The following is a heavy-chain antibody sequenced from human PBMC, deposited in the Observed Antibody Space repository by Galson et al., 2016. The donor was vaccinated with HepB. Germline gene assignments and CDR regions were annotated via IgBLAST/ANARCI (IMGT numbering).Heavy chain of an antibody. CDR1: AYTFTAYY. CDR3: ARDDQWLVRGNWFDP. CDR2: MNPNTGDT. V-gene: IGHV1-2*02. D-gene: IGHD6-19*01. Sequence: SVKVSCKAFAYTFTAYYLHWVRQAPGQGPEWMGWMNPNTGDTDLAQKFQGRVTMTRETSMRTAYMRLTGLRYDDTAMYYCARDDQWLVRGNWFDPWGQGTLVTVSA. J-gene: IGHJ5*02.